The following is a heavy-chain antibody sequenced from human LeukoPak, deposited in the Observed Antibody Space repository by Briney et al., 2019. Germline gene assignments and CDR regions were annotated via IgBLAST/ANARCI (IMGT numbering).Heavy chain of an antibody. Sequence: AGGSLSLSCAASGFIFNKVRMNWVRQAPGKGPEWVGRIKSNNERVTTDYASPVEGRFIISRDESKNTIYLQMNRLISDDTAIYYCTPVMVEDRGCGGQGTLVTVSA. J-gene: IGHJ4*02. D-gene: IGHD2-21*01. CDR1: GFIFNKVR. CDR2: IKSNNERVTT. V-gene: IGHV3-15*01. CDR3: TPVMVEDRGC.